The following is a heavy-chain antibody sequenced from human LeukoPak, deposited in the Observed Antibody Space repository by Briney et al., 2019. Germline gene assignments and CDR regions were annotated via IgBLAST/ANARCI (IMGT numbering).Heavy chain of an antibody. CDR3: ARGGNYWPQWWFDP. CDR2: IYYTGST. CDR1: GGSISTYY. Sequence: SETLSLTCTVSGGSISTYYWSWIRQPPGKGLEWIGYIYYTGSTSYNPSLKSRVTMSLDASKNQFSLELNSVTPADTAVYYCARGGNYWPQWWFDPWGRGTLVGVSS. V-gene: IGHV4-59*01. D-gene: IGHD1-26*01. J-gene: IGHJ5*02.